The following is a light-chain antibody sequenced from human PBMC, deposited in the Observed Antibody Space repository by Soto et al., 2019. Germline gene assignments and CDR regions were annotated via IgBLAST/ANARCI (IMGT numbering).Light chain of an antibody. J-gene: IGKJ4*01. Sequence: EIVLTQSPGTLSLSAGERATLSCRASQSVSKNFLAWYQQKPGQAPRLLINGASSRATGIPDRFSGSGSGTDVSLTIDRLEPEVFAVYFCHQYGSSPPTFGGGTKVAIK. CDR3: HQYGSSPPT. CDR1: QSVSKNF. V-gene: IGKV3-20*01. CDR2: GAS.